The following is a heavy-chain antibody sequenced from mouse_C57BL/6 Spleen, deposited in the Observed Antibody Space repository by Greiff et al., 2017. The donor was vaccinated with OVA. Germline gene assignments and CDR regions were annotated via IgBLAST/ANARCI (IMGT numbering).Heavy chain of an antibody. J-gene: IGHJ1*03. D-gene: IGHD1-1*01. CDR2: INYDGSST. CDR3: ARVHYGSSYVSYWYFDV. V-gene: IGHV5-16*01. CDR1: GFTFSDYY. Sequence: EVKLVESEGGLVQPGSSMKLSCTASGFTFSDYYMAWVRQVPEKGLEWVANINYDGSSTYYLDSLKSRFIISRDNAKNILYLQMSSLKSEDTATYYCARVHYGSSYVSYWYFDVWGTGTTVTVSS.